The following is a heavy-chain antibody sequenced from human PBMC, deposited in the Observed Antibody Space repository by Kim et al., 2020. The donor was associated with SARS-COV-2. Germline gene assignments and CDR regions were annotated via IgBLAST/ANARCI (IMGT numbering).Heavy chain of an antibody. CDR2: ISYDGSNK. Sequence: GGSLRLSCAASGFTFSSYAMHWVRQAPGKGLEWVAVISYDGSNKYYADSVKGRFTISRDNSKNTLYLQMNSLRAEDTAVYYCARDSGDAYDFWSGPKGYFDYWGQGTLVTVSS. CDR1: GFTFSSYA. J-gene: IGHJ4*02. CDR3: ARDSGDAYDFWSGPKGYFDY. D-gene: IGHD3-3*01. V-gene: IGHV3-30-3*01.